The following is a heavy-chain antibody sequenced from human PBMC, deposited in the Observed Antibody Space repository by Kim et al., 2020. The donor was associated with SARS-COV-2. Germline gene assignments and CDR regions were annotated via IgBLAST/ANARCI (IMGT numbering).Heavy chain of an antibody. CDR3: AKELRFLEWFIPGAGGM. CDR1: GFTFSSYG. CDR2: ISYDGSNK. J-gene: IGHJ6*01. Sequence: GGSLRLSCAASGFTFSSYGMHWVRQAPGKGLEWVAVISYDGSNKYYADSVKGRFTISRDNSKNTLYLQMNSLRAEDTAVYYCAKELRFLEWFIPGAGGM. V-gene: IGHV3-30*18. D-gene: IGHD3-3*01.